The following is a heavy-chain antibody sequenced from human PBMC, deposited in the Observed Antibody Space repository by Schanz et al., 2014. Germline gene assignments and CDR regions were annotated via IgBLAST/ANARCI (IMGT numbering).Heavy chain of an antibody. CDR1: GFTFSDYY. J-gene: IGHJ4*02. Sequence: QVQLVDSGGGLVKPGGSLRLSCAASGFTFSDYYMTWIRQAPGKGLEWVSDISDSGDSTHYADSVKGRFTISRDNAKNSLFLQMSSLSAEDTAVYYCAKVAPAATDLDSWGLGTLVTVSS. D-gene: IGHD2-2*01. V-gene: IGHV3-11*01. CDR3: AKVAPAATDLDS. CDR2: ISDSGDST.